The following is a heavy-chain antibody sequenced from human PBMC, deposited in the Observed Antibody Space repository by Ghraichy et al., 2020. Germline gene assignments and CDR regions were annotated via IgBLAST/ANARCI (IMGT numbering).Heavy chain of an antibody. CDR2: IKSDGSSI. V-gene: IGHV3-74*01. Sequence: GESLNISCAASGFTFSNHWMHWVRQAPGKGLVWVSRIKSDGSSISYADSVKGRFTISRDNAKNTLYLQMNSLRAEDTAVYYCASPLAYCGGDCYSSLDYWGQGTLFTVSS. CDR1: GFTFSNHW. CDR3: ASPLAYCGGDCYSSLDY. D-gene: IGHD2-21*02. J-gene: IGHJ4*02.